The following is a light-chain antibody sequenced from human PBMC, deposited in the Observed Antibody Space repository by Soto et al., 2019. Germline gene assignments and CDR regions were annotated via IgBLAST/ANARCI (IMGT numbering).Light chain of an antibody. J-gene: IGKJ1*01. CDR3: QHYNSYSEA. V-gene: IGKV1-5*03. CDR1: QTISSW. Sequence: DLQSTKSPSTLSGSVGARVTITCRASQTISSWLAWYQQKQGKAHKLLIYKASTLKSGVPSRFRGSGSGTELTITISSLQPDDFETYYGQHYNSYSEAFGQGTKVEIK. CDR2: KAS.